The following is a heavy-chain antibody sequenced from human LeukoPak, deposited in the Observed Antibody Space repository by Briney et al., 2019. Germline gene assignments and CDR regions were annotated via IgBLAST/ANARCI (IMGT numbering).Heavy chain of an antibody. CDR2: ISSSSSTI. J-gene: IGHJ5*02. CDR1: GFTFSSYS. CDR3: ARDGPMVRGVIPWWFDP. Sequence: GSLRLSCAASGFTFSSYSMNWVRQAPGKGLEWVSYISSSSSTIYYADSVKGRFTISRDNAKNSLYLQMNSLRAEDTAVYYCARDGPMVRGVIPWWFDPWGQGTLVTVSS. D-gene: IGHD3-10*01. V-gene: IGHV3-48*01.